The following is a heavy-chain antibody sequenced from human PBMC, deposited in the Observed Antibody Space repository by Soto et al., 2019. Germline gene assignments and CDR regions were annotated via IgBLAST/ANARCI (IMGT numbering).Heavy chain of an antibody. CDR3: ARTKGGGPPYYRMDV. V-gene: IGHV1-69*01. Sequence: VQLVQSGAEVRKPGSLVKVSCKASGGTFNSFAFSWVRQAPGQGLEWMGGIIPVLGTADDAQKFQGRITITADESTSTAYMELSSLRSEDTAVYYCARTKGGGPPYYRMDVWGQGTTVTVSS. D-gene: IGHD1-26*01. J-gene: IGHJ6*02. CDR1: GGTFNSFA. CDR2: IIPVLGTA.